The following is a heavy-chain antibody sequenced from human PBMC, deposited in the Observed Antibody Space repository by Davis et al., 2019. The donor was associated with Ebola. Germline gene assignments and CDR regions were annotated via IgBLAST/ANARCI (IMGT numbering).Heavy chain of an antibody. V-gene: IGHV1-69*13. CDR2: IIPIFGTA. CDR1: GGTFSSYA. D-gene: IGHD5-12*01. Sequence: AASVKVSCKASGGTFSSYAISWVRQAPGQGLEWMGGIIPIFGTANYAQKFQGRVTITADESTSTAYMELSSLRSEDTAVYYCARDGKGYSGYEFDYWGQGTLVTVSS. J-gene: IGHJ4*02. CDR3: ARDGKGYSGYEFDY.